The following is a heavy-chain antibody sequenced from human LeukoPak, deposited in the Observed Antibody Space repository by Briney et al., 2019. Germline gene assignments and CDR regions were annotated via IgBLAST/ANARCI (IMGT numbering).Heavy chain of an antibody. J-gene: IGHJ4*02. V-gene: IGHV3-48*03. CDR3: ARGPSGYHNT. CDR1: GFTFSSYE. D-gene: IGHD5-12*01. Sequence: GGSLRLSCAASGFTFSSYEMNWVRQAPGKGLEWVSYISSSGSTIYYADSVKGRFTISRDNSKNTLYLQMNSPRAEDTAVYYCARGPSGYHNTGGQGTLVTVSS. CDR2: ISSSGSTI.